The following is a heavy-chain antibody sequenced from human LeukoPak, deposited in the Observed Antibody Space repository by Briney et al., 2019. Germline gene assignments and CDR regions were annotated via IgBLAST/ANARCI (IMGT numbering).Heavy chain of an antibody. CDR1: GGSFSGYY. Sequence: PSETLPLTCAVYGGSFSGYYWSWIRQPPGKGLEWIGEINHSGSTNYNPSLKSRVTISVDTSENQFSLKLSSVTAADTAVYYCARGRGIFGVVIIKGAYDYWGQGTLVTVSS. CDR3: ARGRGIFGVVIIKGAYDY. V-gene: IGHV4-34*01. D-gene: IGHD3-3*02. CDR2: INHSGST. J-gene: IGHJ4*02.